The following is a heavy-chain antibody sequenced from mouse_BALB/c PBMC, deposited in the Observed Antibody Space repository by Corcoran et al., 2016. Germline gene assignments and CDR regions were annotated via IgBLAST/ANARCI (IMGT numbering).Heavy chain of an antibody. D-gene: IGHD2-1*01. CDR1: GYSITSGYY. CDR2: ISYDGSN. V-gene: IGHV3-6*02. J-gene: IGHJ4*01. Sequence: DVQLQESGPGLVKPSQSLSLTCSVTGYSITSGYYWNWIRQFPGNKLEWMGYISYDGSNNYNPSLKNRISITRDTSKNQFFLKLKSVTTEDTATYYCARDGNYYYAMDYWGQGTSVTVSS. CDR3: ARDGNYYYAMDY.